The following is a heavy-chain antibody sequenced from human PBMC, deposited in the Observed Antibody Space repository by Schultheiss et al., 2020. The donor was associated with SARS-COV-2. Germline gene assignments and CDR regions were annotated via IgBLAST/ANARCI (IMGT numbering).Heavy chain of an antibody. V-gene: IGHV1-8*02. J-gene: IGHJ5*02. CDR3: ARWGTSSSWYTRRKYNWFDP. CDR2: INPNSGNT. D-gene: IGHD6-13*01. Sequence: ASVKVSCKASGYTFTSYGISWVRQAPGQGLEWMGWINPNSGNTGYAQKFQGRVTMTRNTSISTAYMELSSLRSEDTAVYYCARWGTSSSWYTRRKYNWFDPWGQGTLVTVSS. CDR1: GYTFTSYG.